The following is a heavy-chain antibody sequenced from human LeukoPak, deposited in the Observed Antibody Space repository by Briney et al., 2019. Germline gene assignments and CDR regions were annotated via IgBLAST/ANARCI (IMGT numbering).Heavy chain of an antibody. Sequence: ASVKVSCKASGGTFSSYAISWVRQAPGQGLEWLGGIIPIFGTANYAQKFQGRVTITADESTSTAYMELSSLRSEDTAVYYCAREGDILTGYSTRIWSAFDYWGQGTLVTVSS. CDR3: AREGDILTGYSTRIWSAFDY. J-gene: IGHJ4*02. CDR1: GGTFSSYA. D-gene: IGHD3-9*01. CDR2: IIPIFGTA. V-gene: IGHV1-69*13.